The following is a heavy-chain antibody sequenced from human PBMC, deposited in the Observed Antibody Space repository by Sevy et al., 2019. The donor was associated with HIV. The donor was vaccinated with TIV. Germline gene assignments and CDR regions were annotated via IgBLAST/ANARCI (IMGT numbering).Heavy chain of an antibody. V-gene: IGHV4-61*01. J-gene: IGHJ4*02. D-gene: IGHD6-13*01. CDR1: GGSISRGSYY. Sequence: SETLSLTCTVSGGSISRGSYYWSWIRQPPGKGLEWIGYIYYSGCTNYNPSLKSRVTISVDTSKNQFSLKLSSVTAADTAVYYCATGIAAAGTTFDYWGQGTLVTVSS. CDR2: IYYSGCT. CDR3: ATGIAAAGTTFDY.